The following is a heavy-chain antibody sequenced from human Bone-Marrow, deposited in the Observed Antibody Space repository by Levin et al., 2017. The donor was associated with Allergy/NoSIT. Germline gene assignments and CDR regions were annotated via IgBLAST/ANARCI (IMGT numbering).Heavy chain of an antibody. CDR1: GFTFSLYA. D-gene: IGHD6-19*01. Sequence: ETLSLTCAASGFTFSLYAVAWVRLPPGKGLEWVSAISGSGNRTFYADSVKGRFTVSRDNSKNTLYLHMNSLRAEDTAIYFCASEATVPGIPFDSWGQGTLVTVSS. CDR2: ISGSGNRT. CDR3: ASEATVPGIPFDS. V-gene: IGHV3-23*01. J-gene: IGHJ4*02.